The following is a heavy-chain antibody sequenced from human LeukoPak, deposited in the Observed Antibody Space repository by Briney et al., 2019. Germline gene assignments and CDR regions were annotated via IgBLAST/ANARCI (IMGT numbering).Heavy chain of an antibody. CDR3: ARLKTYCSSTSCYFWAFDI. Sequence: SETLSLTCAVYDGSFSGYYWSWIRQPPGKGLEWIGEINHSGSTNYNPSLKSRVTISVDTSKNQFSLKLSSVTAADTAVYYCARLKTYCSSTSCYFWAFDIWGQGTMVTVSS. CDR1: DGSFSGYY. V-gene: IGHV4-34*01. D-gene: IGHD2-2*01. CDR2: INHSGST. J-gene: IGHJ3*02.